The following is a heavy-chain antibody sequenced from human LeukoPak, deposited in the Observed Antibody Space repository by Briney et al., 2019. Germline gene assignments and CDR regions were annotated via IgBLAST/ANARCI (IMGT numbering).Heavy chain of an antibody. J-gene: IGHJ4*02. CDR1: GGSISSDTYY. CDR2: VYYSGNT. V-gene: IGHV4-39*01. D-gene: IGHD5/OR15-5a*01. Sequence: SETLSLTCTVSGGSISSDTYYWGWIRQPPGKGLEWIGSVYYSGNTYYNPSLKSRVTISVDTSKNQFSLRLTSVTAADTAVYFCATLVSTRYYFDYWGQGTLVTVSS. CDR3: ATLVSTRYYFDY.